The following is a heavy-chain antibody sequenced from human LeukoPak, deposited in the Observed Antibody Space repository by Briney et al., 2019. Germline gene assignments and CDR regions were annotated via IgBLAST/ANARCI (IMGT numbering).Heavy chain of an antibody. Sequence: GGSLRLSCAASGFTFDDYAMHWVRQAPGKGLEWVSGISWNSGSIGYADSVKGRFTISRDNAKDSLYLQMNSLRAEDTALYYCAKAHMVRGVFYPFDYWGQGTLVTVSS. V-gene: IGHV3-9*01. D-gene: IGHD3-10*01. CDR1: GFTFDDYA. J-gene: IGHJ4*02. CDR2: ISWNSGSI. CDR3: AKAHMVRGVFYPFDY.